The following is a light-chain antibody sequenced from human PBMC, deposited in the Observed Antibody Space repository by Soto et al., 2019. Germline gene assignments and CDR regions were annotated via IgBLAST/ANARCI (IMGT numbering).Light chain of an antibody. Sequence: EIVLMQSPGTLSLSPGERVTLSCRASQSVSSSYLAWYQQKPGQAPRLLIYGASSRATGIPDRFSGSGSGTDFTLTISRLEPEDFAVYYCQQYGSSPPYTFGQGTKLEIK. V-gene: IGKV3-20*01. J-gene: IGKJ2*01. CDR3: QQYGSSPPYT. CDR2: GAS. CDR1: QSVSSSY.